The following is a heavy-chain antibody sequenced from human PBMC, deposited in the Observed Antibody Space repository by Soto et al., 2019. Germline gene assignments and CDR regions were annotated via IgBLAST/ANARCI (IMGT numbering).Heavy chain of an antibody. Sequence: GGSLRLSTEASALAFSGSALDWVRRASGYGPEWVGHIKITGHNYPTEYAPSLKGRFTISRDDSNNTAYLPINSLQTEDTAVYYCNRDLFANDYSGTLKFDHWCQGTLVTVYS. V-gene: IGHV3-73*01. CDR2: IKITGHNYPT. CDR3: NRDLFANDYSGTLKFDH. CDR1: ALAFSGSA. D-gene: IGHD3-16*01. J-gene: IGHJ5*02.